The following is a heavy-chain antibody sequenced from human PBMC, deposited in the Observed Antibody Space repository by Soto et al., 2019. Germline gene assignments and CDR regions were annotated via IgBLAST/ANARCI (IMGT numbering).Heavy chain of an antibody. CDR2: ISAYNGNT. V-gene: IGHV1-18*01. Sequence: ASVKVSCKASGYTFTSYGISWVRQAPGQGLEWMGWISAYNGNTNYAQKLQGRVTMTTDTPTSTAYMELRSLRSDDTAVYYCARDMTTVTKYYYYYMDVWGKGNTVTVSS. D-gene: IGHD4-17*01. J-gene: IGHJ6*03. CDR1: GYTFTSYG. CDR3: ARDMTTVTKYYYYYMDV.